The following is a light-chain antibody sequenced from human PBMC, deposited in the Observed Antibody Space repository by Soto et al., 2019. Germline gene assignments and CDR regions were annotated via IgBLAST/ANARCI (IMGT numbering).Light chain of an antibody. V-gene: IGLV2-14*01. Sequence: QSVLTQPASVSGSPGQAITISCTGTSSDVGGYPYVSWYQQHAGRVPKLIIYESTNRPSGITSRFSGSKSENTASLTISGLKAEAEADYYCTSYRATTTLVFGSGPTVTVL. CDR1: SSDVGGYPY. CDR3: TSYRATTTLV. CDR2: EST. J-gene: IGLJ1*01.